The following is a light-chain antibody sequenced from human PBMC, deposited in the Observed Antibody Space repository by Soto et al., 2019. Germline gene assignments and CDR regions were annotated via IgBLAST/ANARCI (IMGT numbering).Light chain of an antibody. J-gene: IGLJ1*01. CDR1: SSDVGGYNY. V-gene: IGLV2-14*01. Sequence: QSALTQPASVSGSPGQSITISCTGTSSDVGGYNYVSWYQQHPGKAPKLMIYDVSNRPSGVSNRFSGSKSGNTASLTISRLQAEDEADYYCSSYTSSSTNVFGTGTKVTVL. CDR2: DVS. CDR3: SSYTSSSTNV.